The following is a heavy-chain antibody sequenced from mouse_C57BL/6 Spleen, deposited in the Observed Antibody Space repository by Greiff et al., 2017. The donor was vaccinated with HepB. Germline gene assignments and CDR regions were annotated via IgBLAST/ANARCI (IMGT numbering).Heavy chain of an antibody. J-gene: IGHJ4*01. Sequence: VQLQQSGAELVKPGASVKMSCKASGYTSTSYWITWVKQRPGQGLEWIGDIYPGSGSTNYNEKFKSKATLTVDTSSSTAYMQLSSLTSEDSAVYYCARGFLYAMDYWGQGTSVTVSS. CDR3: ARGFLYAMDY. CDR2: IYPGSGST. V-gene: IGHV1-55*01. CDR1: GYTSTSYW.